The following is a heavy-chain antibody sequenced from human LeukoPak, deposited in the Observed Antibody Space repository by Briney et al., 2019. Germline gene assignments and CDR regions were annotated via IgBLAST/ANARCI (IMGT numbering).Heavy chain of an antibody. V-gene: IGHV4-39*02. CDR2: IYYTGST. CDR1: GGSIISSSYY. Sequence: SETLSLTCTVSGGSIISSSYYWGWIRQPPGKGLEWIGSIYYTGSTYYNPSLRSRVTMSVDTSRNRFSLKLSSVTAADTAVYYCAREARGDAFDIWGQGTMVTVSS. D-gene: IGHD5-12*01. CDR3: AREARGDAFDI. J-gene: IGHJ3*02.